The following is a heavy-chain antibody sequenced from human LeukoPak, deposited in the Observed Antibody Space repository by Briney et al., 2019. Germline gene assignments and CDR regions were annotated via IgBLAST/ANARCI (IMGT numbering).Heavy chain of an antibody. D-gene: IGHD6-6*01. CDR3: ARAGIAARQWGYYYYGMDV. V-gene: IGHV1-69*04. CDR2: IIPILGIA. CDR1: GGTFSSYA. J-gene: IGHJ6*02. Sequence: SVKVSCKASGGTFSSYAISWVRQAPGQGLEWMGRIIPILGIANYAQKFQGRVTITADKSTSTAYMGLSSLRSEYTAVYYCARAGIAARQWGYYYYGMDVWGQGTTVTVSS.